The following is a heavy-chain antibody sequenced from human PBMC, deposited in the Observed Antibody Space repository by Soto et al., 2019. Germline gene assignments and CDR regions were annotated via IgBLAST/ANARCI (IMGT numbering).Heavy chain of an antibody. CDR2: IIPIFGTA. CDR1: GGTFSSYA. D-gene: IGHD6-6*01. CDR3: ARGGGGSYSSSSLVYYFDY. J-gene: IGHJ4*02. Sequence: SVKVSCKASGGTFSSYAISWVRQAPGQGLEWMGGIIPIFGTANYAQKFQGRVTITADESTSAAYMELSSLRSEDTAVYYCARGGGGSYSSSSLVYYFDYWGQGTLVTV. V-gene: IGHV1-69*13.